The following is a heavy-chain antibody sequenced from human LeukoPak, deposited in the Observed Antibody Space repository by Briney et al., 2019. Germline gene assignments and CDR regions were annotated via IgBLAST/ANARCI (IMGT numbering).Heavy chain of an antibody. CDR2: ITSSSTYT. CDR1: GFTFNDYN. J-gene: IGHJ6*03. Sequence: GGSLRLPCAASGFTFNDYNMNWVRQTPGKGLEWVSSITSSSTYTFYADSVKGRFTISRDNARNSLYLQMNSLRAEDTAVYYCARDPYSGTYGDTYYYYMDVWGKGTTVTISS. V-gene: IGHV3-21*01. D-gene: IGHD1-26*01. CDR3: ARDPYSGTYGDTYYYYMDV.